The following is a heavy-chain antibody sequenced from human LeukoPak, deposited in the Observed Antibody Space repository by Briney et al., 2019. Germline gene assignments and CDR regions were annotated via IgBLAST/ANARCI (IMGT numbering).Heavy chain of an antibody. J-gene: IGHJ4*01. D-gene: IGHD2/OR15-2a*01. Sequence: LEWIGCIYQTGSAYYSPSLKSRVTISVDRSENQFSLRLTSVTAADTAVYYCARESISTFDYWGHGTLVTVSS. CDR3: ARESISTFDY. CDR2: IYQTGSA. V-gene: IGHV4-30-2*01.